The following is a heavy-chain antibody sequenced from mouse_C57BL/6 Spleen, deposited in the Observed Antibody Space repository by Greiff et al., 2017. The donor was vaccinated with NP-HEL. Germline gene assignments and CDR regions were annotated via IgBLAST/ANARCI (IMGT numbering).Heavy chain of an antibody. Sequence: VQLQQSGAELVMPGASVKLSCKASGYTFTSYWMHWVKQRPGQGLEWIGEIDPSDSYTNYNQKFKGKSTLTVDKSSSTAYMQLSSLTSEDSAVYYCARSGEGYDGSSYGDWYFDVWGTGTTVTVSS. J-gene: IGHJ1*03. CDR2: IDPSDSYT. V-gene: IGHV1-69*01. CDR1: GYTFTSYW. CDR3: ARSGEGYDGSSYGDWYFDV. D-gene: IGHD1-1*01.